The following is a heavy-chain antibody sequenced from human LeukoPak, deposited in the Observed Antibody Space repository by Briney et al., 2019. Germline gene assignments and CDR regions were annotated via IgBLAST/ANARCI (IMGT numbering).Heavy chain of an antibody. CDR3: AKDISAAGTFWYFDL. V-gene: IGHV3-9*03. D-gene: IGHD6-13*01. CDR1: GFTFDDYA. J-gene: IGHJ2*01. Sequence: PGRSLRLSCAASGFTFDDYAKHWVRQAPGKGLEWVSGISWNSGSIGYADSVKGRFTISRDNAKNSLYLQMNRLRAEDMALYYCAKDISAAGTFWYFDLWGRGTLVTVSS. CDR2: ISWNSGSI.